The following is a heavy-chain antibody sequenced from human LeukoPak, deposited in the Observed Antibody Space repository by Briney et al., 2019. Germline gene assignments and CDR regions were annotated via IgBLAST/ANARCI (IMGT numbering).Heavy chain of an antibody. J-gene: IGHJ4*02. V-gene: IGHV4-30-4*08. CDR1: GGSISSGDYY. CDR2: IYYSGST. CDR3: ARVAVNWNPQYYFDY. D-gene: IGHD1-20*01. Sequence: SETLSLTCTVSGGSISSGDYYWSWIRQPPGKGLERIGYIYYSGSTYYNPSLKSRVTISVDTSKNQFSLKLSSVTAADTAVYYCARVAVNWNPQYYFDYWGQGTLVTVSS.